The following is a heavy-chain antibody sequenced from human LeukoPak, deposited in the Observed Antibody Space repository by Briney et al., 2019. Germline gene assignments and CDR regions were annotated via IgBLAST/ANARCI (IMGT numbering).Heavy chain of an antibody. V-gene: IGHV3-23*01. J-gene: IGHJ4*02. CDR3: AKDLQLYCTNGVCYTPYFDY. Sequence: PGGSLRLSCAASGFTFSSYAMSWVRQAPGKGLEWVSAISGSGGSTYYADSVKGRFTISRDNSKNTLYLQMNSLRAEDTAVYYCAKDLQLYCTNGVCYTPYFDYWGQGTLVTVSS. CDR2: ISGSGGST. D-gene: IGHD2-8*01. CDR1: GFTFSSYA.